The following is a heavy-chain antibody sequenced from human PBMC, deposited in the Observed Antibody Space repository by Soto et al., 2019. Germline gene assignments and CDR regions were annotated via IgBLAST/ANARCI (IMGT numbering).Heavy chain of an antibody. CDR2: IDVGSANA. CDR1: GFTFSSSA. CDR3: AKQGATGAFDI. D-gene: IGHD1-26*01. Sequence: RASVKVSCKTSGFTFSSSAVHWVRQARGHRLQWIGWIDVGSANANYAQMLQERVTISRDMSTSTAYMELSSLRPEDTAVYYCAKQGATGAFDIWGQGTMVTVSS. J-gene: IGHJ3*02. V-gene: IGHV1-58*01.